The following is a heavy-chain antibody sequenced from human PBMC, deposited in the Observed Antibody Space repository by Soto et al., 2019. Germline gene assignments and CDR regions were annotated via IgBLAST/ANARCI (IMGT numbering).Heavy chain of an antibody. CDR1: GFTFTNYL. V-gene: IGHV3-23*05. Sequence: GGSLRLSWAASGFTFTNYLMTLVRQAPGKGLEWVSSIDKSGGDTYYADSVKGRFTISRDNSKNTLYLQMNGLRAEDTALYYCAKDTYSRSWYFWGQGTLVTVSS. J-gene: IGHJ4*02. CDR3: AKDTYSRSWYF. CDR2: IDKSGGDT. D-gene: IGHD2-2*01.